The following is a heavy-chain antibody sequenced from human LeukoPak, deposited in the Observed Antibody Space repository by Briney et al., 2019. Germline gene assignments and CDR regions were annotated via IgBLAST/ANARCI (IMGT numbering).Heavy chain of an antibody. J-gene: IGHJ6*02. CDR2: INHSGST. V-gene: IGHV4-34*01. D-gene: IGHD2-15*01. Sequence: SETLSLTCAVYGGSFSGYYWSWICQPPGKGLEWIGEINHSGSTNYNPSLKSRVTISVDTSKNQFSLKLSSVTAADTAVYYCARPGYCSGGSCYYYYGLDVWGQGTTVTVSS. CDR3: ARPGYCSGGSCYYYYGLDV. CDR1: GGSFSGYY.